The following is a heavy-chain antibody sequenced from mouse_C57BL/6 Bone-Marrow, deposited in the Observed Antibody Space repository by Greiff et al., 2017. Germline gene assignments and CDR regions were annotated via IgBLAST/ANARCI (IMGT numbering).Heavy chain of an antibody. D-gene: IGHD1-1*01. CDR1: GFTFSDYY. J-gene: IGHJ2*01. V-gene: IGHV5-12*01. CDR3: SRDYYGSSDY. Sequence: EVQVVESGGGLVQPGGSLKLSCAASGFTFSDYYMYWVRQTPEKRLEWVAYISNGGGSTYYPDTVKGRFTISRDNAKNTLHLHMSSLKSEDTAMYYCSRDYYGSSDYWGQGTTLTVSS. CDR2: ISNGGGST.